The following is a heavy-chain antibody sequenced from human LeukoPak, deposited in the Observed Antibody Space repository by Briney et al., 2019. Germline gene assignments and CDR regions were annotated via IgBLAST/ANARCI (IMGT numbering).Heavy chain of an antibody. J-gene: IGHJ4*02. V-gene: IGHV4-39*07. D-gene: IGHD6-19*01. CDR3: AGAYSSGLFDN. CDR1: GGSISSSSYY. CDR2: IYYSGST. Sequence: PSETLSLTCTVSGGSISSSSYYWGWIRQPPGKGLEWIGSIYYSGSTYYNPSLKSRVTISVDTSKNQFSLNLRSVTAADTAVYYCAGAYSSGLFDNWGQGTLVTVSS.